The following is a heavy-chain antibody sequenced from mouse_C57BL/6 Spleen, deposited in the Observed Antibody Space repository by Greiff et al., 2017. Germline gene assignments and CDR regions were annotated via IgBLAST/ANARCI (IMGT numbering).Heavy chain of an antibody. J-gene: IGHJ2*01. CDR1: GYAFSSSW. CDR3: AREEGGY. V-gene: IGHV1-82*01. Sequence: QVQLQQSGPELVKPGASVKISCKASGYAFSSSWMNWVKQRPGKGLEWIGRIYPGDGDTNYNGKFKGKATLTADKSSSTAYMQLSSLTSEDSAVYFCAREEGGYWGQGTTLTVSS. CDR2: IYPGDGDT.